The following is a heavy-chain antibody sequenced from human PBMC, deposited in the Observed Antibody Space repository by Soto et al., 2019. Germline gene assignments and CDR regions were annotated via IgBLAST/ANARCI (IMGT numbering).Heavy chain of an antibody. CDR3: AKEGLRLYYYGMTS. CDR2: ISYDGSNK. CDR1: GFTFSSYG. D-gene: IGHD4-17*01. J-gene: IGHJ6*02. Sequence: PGGSLRLSCAASGFTFSSYGMHWVRQAPGKGLEWVAVISYDGSNKYYADSVKGRFTISRDNSKNTLYLQMNSLRAEDTAVYYCAKEGLRLYYYGMTSGAKGPRSPSP. V-gene: IGHV3-30*18.